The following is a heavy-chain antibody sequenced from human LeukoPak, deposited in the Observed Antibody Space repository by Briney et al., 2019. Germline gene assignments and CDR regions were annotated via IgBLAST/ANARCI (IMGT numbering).Heavy chain of an antibody. CDR2: VSAYNGNT. Sequence: GASVKVSCKASGGTFSSYAISWVRQAPGQGLEWMGWVSAYNGNTNYAQSLQGRVTMTTDTSTSTAYMEPRSLRSDDTAVYYCARGPQEMAIIFPDFDYWGQGTLVTVSS. CDR3: ARGPQEMAIIFPDFDY. D-gene: IGHD5-24*01. CDR1: GGTFSSYA. V-gene: IGHV1-18*01. J-gene: IGHJ4*02.